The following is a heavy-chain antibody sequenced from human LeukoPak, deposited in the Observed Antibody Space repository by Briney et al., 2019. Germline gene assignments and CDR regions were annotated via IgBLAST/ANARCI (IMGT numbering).Heavy chain of an antibody. V-gene: IGHV1-2*02. CDR3: ARRQYQLLGGYYYYMDV. J-gene: IGHJ6*03. CDR2: INPNSGGT. D-gene: IGHD2-2*01. Sequence: ASVKVSCKASGYTFTGYYMHWARQAPGQGLEWMGWINPNSGGTNYAQKFQGRVTMTRDTSISTAYMELSRLRSDDTAVYYCARRQYQLLGGYYYYMDVWGKGTTVTVSS. CDR1: GYTFTGYY.